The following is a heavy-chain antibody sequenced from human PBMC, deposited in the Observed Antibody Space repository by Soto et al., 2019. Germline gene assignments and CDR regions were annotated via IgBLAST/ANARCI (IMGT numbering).Heavy chain of an antibody. CDR3: AREPDSNYDYYYYGMDV. CDR1: GGTFSSYA. Sequence: SVKVSCKASGGTFSSYAISWVRQAPGQGLEWMGGIIPIFGTANYAQKFQGRVTITADKSTSTAYMELSSLRSEDTAVYYCAREPDSNYDYYYYGMDVWGQGTTVTVSS. CDR2: IIPIFGTA. V-gene: IGHV1-69*06. J-gene: IGHJ6*02. D-gene: IGHD4-4*01.